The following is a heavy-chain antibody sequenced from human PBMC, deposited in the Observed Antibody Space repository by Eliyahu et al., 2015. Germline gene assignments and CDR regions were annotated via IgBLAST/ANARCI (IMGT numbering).Heavy chain of an antibody. CDR1: GXPTTSFTYX. D-gene: IGHD3-22*01. CDR2: IYYSGST. CDR3: AKHYDSSAYFPLPFDY. J-gene: IGHJ4*02. Sequence: QLQLQESGPGLXKPSXTLSLTCTVPGXPTTSFTYXWGWVRQPPGKGLEWIGSIYYSGSTYYNPSLKSRVTISVDASKNQFSLELNSVTAADTAVYYCAKHYDSSAYFPLPFDYWGQGTLVTVSS. V-gene: IGHV4-39*01.